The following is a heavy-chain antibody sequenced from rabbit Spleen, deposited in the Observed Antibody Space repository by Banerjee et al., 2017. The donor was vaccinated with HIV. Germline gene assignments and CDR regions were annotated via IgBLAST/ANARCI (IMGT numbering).Heavy chain of an antibody. Sequence: QSLEVYGGEVVMTGASLTITCTASGFSLSSSDYMCCVRRAPVKWLEWILCIAGSSSGFPYSATCAIALCTCSKTSSTTEILQMTILTVAASASYFCAMDTVTSFSSYGMDLWGQGTLVTVS. J-gene: IGHJ6*01. CDR1: GFSLSSSDY. V-gene: IGHV1S40*01. D-gene: IGHD7-1*01. CDR3: AMDTVTSFSSYGMDL. CDR2: IAGSSSGFP.